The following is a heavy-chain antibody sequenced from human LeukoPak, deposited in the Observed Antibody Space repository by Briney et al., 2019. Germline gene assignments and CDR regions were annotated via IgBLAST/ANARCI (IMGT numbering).Heavy chain of an antibody. CDR3: SFDD. V-gene: IGHV4-39*01. Sequence: SETLSLTCSVSGGSIDTSIYYWGWIRQPPGKGLEWIGSIHYTGSTYCNPSLRSRVTISVDTSKNQFSLKVTSATAADTAVYYNSFDDWGQGTLVTVSS. J-gene: IGHJ4*02. CDR2: IHYTGST. CDR1: GGSIDTSIYY.